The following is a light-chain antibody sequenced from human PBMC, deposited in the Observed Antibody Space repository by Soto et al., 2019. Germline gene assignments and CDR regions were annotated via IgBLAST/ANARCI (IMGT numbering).Light chain of an antibody. CDR1: QSVRGN. CDR2: GAS. V-gene: IGKV3-15*01. CDR3: QQYGSSPPGT. Sequence: EIVMTQSPATLSVSPGERATLSCRASQSVRGNLAWYQQKPGQAPRLLIYGASTRATGIPARFSGSGSGTDFTLTISRLEPEDFAVYYCQQYGSSPPGTFGPGTKVDIK. J-gene: IGKJ3*01.